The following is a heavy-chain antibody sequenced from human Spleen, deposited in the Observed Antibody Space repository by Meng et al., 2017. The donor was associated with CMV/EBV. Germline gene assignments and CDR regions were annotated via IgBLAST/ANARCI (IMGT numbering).Heavy chain of an antibody. CDR1: GYTFTYYD. V-gene: IGHV1-8*01. CDR2: VNPNTGHT. Sequence: SCKPSGYTFTYYDINWVRQATGQGLEWVGWVNPNTGHTDSAQKFQGRVTMTRDTSISTAYMELSNLRSDDTAIYYCARSKYGEFDYWGQGALVTVSS. CDR3: ARSKYGEFDY. D-gene: IGHD4-11*01. J-gene: IGHJ4*02.